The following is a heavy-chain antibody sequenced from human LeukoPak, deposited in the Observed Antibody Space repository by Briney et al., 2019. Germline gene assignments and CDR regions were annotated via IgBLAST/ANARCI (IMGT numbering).Heavy chain of an antibody. Sequence: GGSLRLSCAASGLTFSRFWMSWVRQAPGKGLEWVANINENGNEKYYVDSVKGRFIVSRDNARNSLYLQMNNLRAEDTAVYYCARAGDGTPARDYWGRGTLFTFSS. CDR2: INENGNEK. D-gene: IGHD3-16*01. V-gene: IGHV3-7*01. CDR3: ARAGDGTPARDY. J-gene: IGHJ4*02. CDR1: GLTFSRFW.